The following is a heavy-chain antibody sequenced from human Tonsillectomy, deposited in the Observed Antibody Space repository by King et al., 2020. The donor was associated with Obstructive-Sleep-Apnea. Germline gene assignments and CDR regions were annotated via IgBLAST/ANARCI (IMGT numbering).Heavy chain of an antibody. CDR1: GFTFSDYN. V-gene: IGHV3-69-1*01. CDR3: ARGGYCRGGTCFIEGVAVALLYNWFDP. CDR2: ISISSTR. J-gene: IGHJ5*02. Sequence: VQLVESGGGWVQPGGSLRLSCAASGFTFSDYNINWVRQAPGRGLEWVSYISISSTRYYADSVKGRVTISRDNAKNSLYLQMNSLRAEDTGVYYCARGGYCRGGTCFIEGVAVALLYNWFDPWGQGTLVTVSS. D-gene: IGHD2-15*01.